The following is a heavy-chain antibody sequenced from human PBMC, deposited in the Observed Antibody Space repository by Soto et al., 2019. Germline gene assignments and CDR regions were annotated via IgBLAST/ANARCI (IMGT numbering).Heavy chain of an antibody. J-gene: IGHJ4*02. Sequence: PSETLSLTCTVSGGSISSYYWSWIRQPPGKGLEWIGYIYYSGSTNYNPSLKSRVTISVDTSKNQFSLKLSSVTAADTAVYYCARWIAVAGYFDYWGQGTLVTVSS. D-gene: IGHD6-19*01. CDR3: ARWIAVAGYFDY. V-gene: IGHV4-59*01. CDR2: IYYSGST. CDR1: GGSISSYY.